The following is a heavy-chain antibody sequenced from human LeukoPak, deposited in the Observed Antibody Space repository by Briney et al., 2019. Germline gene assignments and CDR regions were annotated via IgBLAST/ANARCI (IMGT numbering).Heavy chain of an antibody. J-gene: IGHJ4*02. Sequence: ASVKVSCKASGYTFTGYYMHWVRQAPGQGLEWMGWINPNSGDTHYAQKFQGRVTMTRDTSISTAYMELSRLRSDDTAVYYRARDQGRGYSYGLYYFDYWGQGTLVTVSS. CDR3: ARDQGRGYSYGLYYFDY. D-gene: IGHD5-18*01. CDR2: INPNSGDT. CDR1: GYTFTGYY. V-gene: IGHV1-2*02.